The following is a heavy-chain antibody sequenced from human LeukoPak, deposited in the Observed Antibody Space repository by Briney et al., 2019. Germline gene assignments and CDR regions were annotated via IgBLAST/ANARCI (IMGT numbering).Heavy chain of an antibody. J-gene: IGHJ4*02. V-gene: IGHV3-74*01. Sequence: GGSLRLSCAASGFTFSDYWMHWVRQTPGKGLVWVSLINNDGSSITYADSVKGRFTISRDNAKNTLYLQMNSLRAEDTAVYYCAKDSIHDSSGYPQYYFDYWGQGTLVTVSS. CDR2: INNDGSSI. CDR1: GFTFSDYW. D-gene: IGHD3-22*01. CDR3: AKDSIHDSSGYPQYYFDY.